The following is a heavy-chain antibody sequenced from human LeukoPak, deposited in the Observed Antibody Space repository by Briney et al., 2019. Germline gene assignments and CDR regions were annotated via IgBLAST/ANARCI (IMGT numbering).Heavy chain of an antibody. CDR3: VRDRNHYDPLTGSYNTYYFDY. V-gene: IGHV3-11*01. J-gene: IGHJ4*02. CDR1: GFTFSDHY. CDR2: IGSSGGPI. Sequence: GGSLGLSCAASGFTFSDHYMAWIRQAPGKGLEWVSHIGSSGGPIYYADSVKGRFTISRDNARGSLYLQMNNLRAEDTAVYYCVRDRNHYDPLTGSYNTYYFDYWGQGALVTVSS. D-gene: IGHD3-9*01.